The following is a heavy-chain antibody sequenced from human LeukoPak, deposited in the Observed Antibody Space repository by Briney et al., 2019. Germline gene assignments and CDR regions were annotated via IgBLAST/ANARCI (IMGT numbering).Heavy chain of an antibody. Sequence: GGSLRLSCAVSGFTFSTYWMSWVRQAPGKGLEWVANIKTDGSGKYYVGSVKGRFTISRDNAKNSLYLQMNSLRAEDTALYYCARDWNGSGSPNDFWGQGTLVTVSS. CDR2: IKTDGSGK. D-gene: IGHD3-10*01. V-gene: IGHV3-7*01. J-gene: IGHJ4*02. CDR1: GFTFSTYW. CDR3: ARDWNGSGSPNDF.